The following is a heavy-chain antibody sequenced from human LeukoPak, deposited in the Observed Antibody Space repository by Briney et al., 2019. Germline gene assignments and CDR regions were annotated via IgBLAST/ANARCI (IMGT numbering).Heavy chain of an antibody. CDR1: GYTFTSYY. Sequence: ASVKVSCKASGYTFTSYYMHWVRQAPGRGLEWMGIINPSGGSTSYARKFQGRVTMTRDMSTSTVYMELSSLRSEDTAVYYCARGEREYTNQYNFFDSWGQGTLVTVSS. V-gene: IGHV1-46*01. J-gene: IGHJ5*01. D-gene: IGHD3-10*01. CDR3: ARGEREYTNQYNFFDS. CDR2: INPSGGST.